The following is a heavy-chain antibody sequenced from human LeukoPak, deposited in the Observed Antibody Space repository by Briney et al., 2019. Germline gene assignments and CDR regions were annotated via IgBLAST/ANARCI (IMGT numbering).Heavy chain of an antibody. J-gene: IGHJ4*02. CDR3: ARGGRTRTYYDILTGSGLVDY. V-gene: IGHV1-46*01. D-gene: IGHD3-9*01. CDR1: GYTFTSYY. Sequence: GASVKVSCKASGYTFTSYYMHLVRQAPGQGLEWMGIINPSGRSTSYAQKFQGRVTMTKDTSTSTVYMELSSLRSEDTAVYYCARGGRTRTYYDILTGSGLVDYWGQGTLVTVSS. CDR2: INPSGRST.